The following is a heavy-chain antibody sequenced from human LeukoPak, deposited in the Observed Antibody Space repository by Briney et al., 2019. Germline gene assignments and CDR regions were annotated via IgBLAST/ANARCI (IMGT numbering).Heavy chain of an antibody. J-gene: IGHJ4*02. CDR2: ISGYNGNT. V-gene: IGHV1-18*01. CDR1: GDTFTTYG. CDR3: ARGSTARYYYDSSGYYRGAVDY. D-gene: IGHD3-22*01. Sequence: ASVKVSCNASGDTFTTYGISWVRQAPGEGLEWMGWISGYNGNTNYTQKLQGRVTMTTDTSTSTAYMELRSLRSDETAVYYCARGSTARYYYDSSGYYRGAVDYWGQGTLVTVSS.